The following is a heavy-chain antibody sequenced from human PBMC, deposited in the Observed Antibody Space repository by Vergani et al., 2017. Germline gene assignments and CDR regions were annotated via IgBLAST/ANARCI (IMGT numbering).Heavy chain of an antibody. CDR2: ISWNSGSI. CDR1: GFTFDDYA. CDR3: AKDVRRDYNNPPSYYDYYYYMDV. Sequence: EVQLVESGGGLVQPGRSLRLSCAASGFTFDDYAMHWVRQAPGKGLEWVSGISWNSGSIGYADSVKGRFTISRDHAKNSLYLQMNSLRAEDTALYYCAKDVRRDYNNPPSYYDYYYYMDVWGKGTTVTVSS. J-gene: IGHJ6*03. D-gene: IGHD4-11*01. V-gene: IGHV3-9*01.